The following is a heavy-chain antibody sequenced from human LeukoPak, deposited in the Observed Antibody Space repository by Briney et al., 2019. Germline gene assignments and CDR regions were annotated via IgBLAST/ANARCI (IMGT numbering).Heavy chain of an antibody. CDR3: ARGGFLLWFGVS. CDR1: GFTFTTYW. J-gene: IGHJ4*02. Sequence: PGGSLRLSCAASGFTFTTYWMSWVRQAPGKGLEWVANIKEDGSEKNYVDSVKGRFTISRDNAKNLVFLQMNSLRAEDTAVYYCARGGFLLWFGVSGGQGTLVTVSS. D-gene: IGHD3-10*01. CDR2: IKEDGSEK. V-gene: IGHV3-7*05.